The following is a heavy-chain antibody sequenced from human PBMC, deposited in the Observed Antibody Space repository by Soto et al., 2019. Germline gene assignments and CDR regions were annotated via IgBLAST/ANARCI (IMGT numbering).Heavy chain of an antibody. J-gene: IGHJ4*02. CDR2: IKSKTDGGTT. Sequence: GGSLRLSCAASGFTFSNAWMSWVRQAPGKGLEWVGRIKSKTDGGTTDYAAPVKGRFTISRDDSKNTLYLQMNSLKTEDTAVYYCTTDRTWIQRWWGAVSFDYWGQGTLVTVSS. CDR1: GFTFSNAW. CDR3: TTDRTWIQRWWGAVSFDY. D-gene: IGHD5-18*01. V-gene: IGHV3-15*01.